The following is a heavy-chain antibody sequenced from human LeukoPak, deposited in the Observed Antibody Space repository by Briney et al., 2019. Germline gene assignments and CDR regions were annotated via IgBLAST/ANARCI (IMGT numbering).Heavy chain of an antibody. CDR1: GGTFSSYA. D-gene: IGHD3-16*01. CDR3: ASLGGTQFYGYGMDV. J-gene: IGHJ6*02. V-gene: IGHV1-69*04. CDR2: IIPILGIA. Sequence: SVKVSCKASGGTFSSYAISWVRQAPGQGLEWMGRIIPILGIANYAQKFQGRVTITADKSTSTAYMELSSLGSEDTAVYYCASLGGTQFYGYGMDVWGQGTTVTVSS.